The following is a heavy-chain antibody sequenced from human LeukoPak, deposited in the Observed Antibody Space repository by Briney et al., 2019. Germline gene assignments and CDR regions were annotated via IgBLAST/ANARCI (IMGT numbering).Heavy chain of an antibody. CDR1: GYPFSAHF. CDR3: VRGTPTPGMDY. Sequence: ASVKVSCKASGYPFSAHFLNWVRQAPGQGLEWMGNIDTTTGNPRYAQDFTGRFVFSLDTSVSTAYLQITSLKADDTAAYYCVRGTPTPGMDYWGQGTQVSVSS. D-gene: IGHD3-10*01. V-gene: IGHV7-4-1*02. J-gene: IGHJ4*02. CDR2: IDTTTGNP.